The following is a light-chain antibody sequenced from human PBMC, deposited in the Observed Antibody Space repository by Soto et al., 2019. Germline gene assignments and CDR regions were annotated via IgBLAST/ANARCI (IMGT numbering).Light chain of an antibody. V-gene: IGKV1-9*01. J-gene: IGKJ2*01. CDR1: YDISSS. CDR3: QQLSHYPYT. CDR2: DSS. Sequence: DIQLTQSPSFLSASVEDRVTISCRASYDISSSLAWYQQEPGKPPKLLIYDSSTVQTGVPSRFTGSGAGRKFTLTISGLQFGDFATYFCQQLSHYPYTFGQGTKLE.